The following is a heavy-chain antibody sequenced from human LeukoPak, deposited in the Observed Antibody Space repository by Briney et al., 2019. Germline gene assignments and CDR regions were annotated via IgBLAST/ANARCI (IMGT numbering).Heavy chain of an antibody. CDR3: RLVAANDAFDL. V-gene: IGHV4-39*07. J-gene: IGHJ3*01. CDR2: IYYSGST. D-gene: IGHD2-15*01. Sequence: KPSETLSLICTVSGGSISSNNYYWGWVRQPPGKGLEWLVSIYYSGSTYYNPSLKSRVSISVDRSKNHFSLRLSSVTAADTAVYYCRLVAANDAFDLWGQGTMVTVSS. CDR1: GGSISSNNYY.